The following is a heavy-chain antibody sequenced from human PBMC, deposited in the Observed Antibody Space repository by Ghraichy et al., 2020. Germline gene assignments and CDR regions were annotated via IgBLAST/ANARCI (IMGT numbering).Heavy chain of an antibody. J-gene: IGHJ4*02. CDR2: INHSGST. Sequence: SETLSLTCAVYGGSFSGYYWSWIRQPPGKGLEWIGEINHSGSTNYNPSLKSRVTISVEPSKNQFSLKLSPVTAADTAVYYCARGGAYCSGGSCYRLRKHFDYWGQGTLVTVSS. V-gene: IGHV4-34*01. CDR1: GGSFSGYY. CDR3: ARGGAYCSGGSCYRLRKHFDY. D-gene: IGHD2-15*01.